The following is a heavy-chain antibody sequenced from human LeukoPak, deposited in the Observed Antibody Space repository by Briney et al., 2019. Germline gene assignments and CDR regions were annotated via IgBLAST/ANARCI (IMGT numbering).Heavy chain of an antibody. CDR3: ARRETTWYYSMDV. J-gene: IGHJ6*03. Sequence: GGSLRLSCAASGFTFDDYAMHWVRQAPGKGLGWVSGISTNSGSIGYADSVKGRFTISRDNAKNSQYLQMTSLRAEDTALYYCARRETTWYYSMDVWGKGTTVTVSS. D-gene: IGHD2/OR15-2a*01. CDR1: GFTFDDYA. V-gene: IGHV3-9*01. CDR2: ISTNSGSI.